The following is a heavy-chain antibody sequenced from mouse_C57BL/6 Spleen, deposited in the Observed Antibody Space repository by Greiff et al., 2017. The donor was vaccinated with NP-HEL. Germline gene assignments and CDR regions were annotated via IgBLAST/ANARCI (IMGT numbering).Heavy chain of an antibody. Sequence: QVQLQQSGPELVKPGASVKISCKASGYAFSSSWMNWVKQRPGKGLEWIGRIYPGDGDTNYNGKFKGKATLTADKSSSTAYMQLSSLTSEDSAVYFCARSRSWDRYWYFDVWGTGTTVTVSS. V-gene: IGHV1-82*01. J-gene: IGHJ1*03. CDR2: IYPGDGDT. D-gene: IGHD3-3*01. CDR3: ARSRSWDRYWYFDV. CDR1: GYAFSSSW.